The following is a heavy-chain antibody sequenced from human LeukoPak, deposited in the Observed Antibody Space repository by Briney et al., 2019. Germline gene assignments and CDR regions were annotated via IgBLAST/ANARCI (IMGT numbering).Heavy chain of an antibody. V-gene: IGHV1-2*02. CDR1: GYTFTGYY. Sequence: ASVKVSCKASGYTFTGYYMHWVRQAPGQGLEWMGWINPNSGGTNYAQKFQGRVTMTRDTSISTAYMELSRLRSEDTAVYYCARAPIFSSSSYYFDYWGQGTLVTVSS. D-gene: IGHD6-6*01. CDR3: ARAPIFSSSSYYFDY. J-gene: IGHJ4*02. CDR2: INPNSGGT.